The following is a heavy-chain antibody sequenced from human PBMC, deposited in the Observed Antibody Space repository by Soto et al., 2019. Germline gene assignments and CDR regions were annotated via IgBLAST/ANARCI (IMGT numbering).Heavy chain of an antibody. Sequence: GGSLRLSCAASGFTFSSYAMSWVRQAPGKGLEWVSAITGSGGSTYYADSVKGRFTISRDNSKNTLYLQMNSLRAEDTAIYYCAKDGLVVVPTALYYYYYYMDVWGKGTTVTVSS. V-gene: IGHV3-23*01. CDR2: ITGSGGST. J-gene: IGHJ6*03. CDR1: GFTFSSYA. CDR3: AKDGLVVVPTALYYYYYYMDV. D-gene: IGHD2-2*01.